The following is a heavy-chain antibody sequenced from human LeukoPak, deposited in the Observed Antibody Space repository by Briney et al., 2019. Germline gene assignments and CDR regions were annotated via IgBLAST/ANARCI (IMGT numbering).Heavy chain of an antibody. J-gene: IGHJ3*02. CDR3: ARDGGGSCYSGLSCAFDI. CDR1: GGSISSYY. D-gene: IGHD2-15*01. V-gene: IGHV4-59*12. Sequence: PSETLSLTCTVSGGSISSYYWSWIRQPPGKGLEWIGYIYYSGSTNYNPSLKSRVTISVDTSKNQFSLKLSSVTAADTAVYYCARDGGGSCYSGLSCAFDIWGQGTMVTVSS. CDR2: IYYSGST.